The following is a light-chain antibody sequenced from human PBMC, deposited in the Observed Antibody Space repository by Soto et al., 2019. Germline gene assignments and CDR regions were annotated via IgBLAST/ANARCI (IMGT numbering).Light chain of an antibody. Sequence: QSALTQPASVAGSPGQSITISCTGTSSDVGGYPYVSCYQHHPGKAPKLMIYEVSSRPSGVSNRFSGSKSAHTASLTISGLQAEDEADYFCSSHTSRATYVFGTGTKVTVL. V-gene: IGLV2-14*01. CDR2: EVS. CDR3: SSHTSRATYV. CDR1: SSDVGGYPY. J-gene: IGLJ1*01.